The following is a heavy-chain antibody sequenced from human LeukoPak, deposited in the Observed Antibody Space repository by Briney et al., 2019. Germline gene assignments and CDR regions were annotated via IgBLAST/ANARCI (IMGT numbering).Heavy chain of an antibody. CDR2: IYYSGST. Sequence: SETLSLTCTVPGGSISSSSYYWGWIRQPPGKGLEWIGSIYYSGSTYYNPSLKSRVTISVDTSKNQFSLKLSSVTAADTAVYYCAKSPYGDFGLDVWGQGTTVTVSS. D-gene: IGHD4-17*01. V-gene: IGHV4-39*01. CDR3: AKSPYGDFGLDV. J-gene: IGHJ6*02. CDR1: GGSISSSSYY.